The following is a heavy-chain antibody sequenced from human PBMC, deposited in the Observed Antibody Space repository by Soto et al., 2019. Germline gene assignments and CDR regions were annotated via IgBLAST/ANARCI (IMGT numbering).Heavy chain of an antibody. CDR3: ARGSRGSYYY. J-gene: IGHJ4*02. Sequence: SETLSLTCTVSGGSISSYYWSWIRQPPGKGLEWIGYIYYSGSTNYNPSLKSRVAISVDTSKNQFSLKLSSVTAADTAVYYCARGSRGSYYYWGQGTLVTVSS. V-gene: IGHV4-59*01. CDR2: IYYSGST. D-gene: IGHD1-26*01. CDR1: GGSISSYY.